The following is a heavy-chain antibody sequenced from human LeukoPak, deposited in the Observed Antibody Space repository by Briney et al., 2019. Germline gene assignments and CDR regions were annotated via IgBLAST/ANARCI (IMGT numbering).Heavy chain of an antibody. CDR1: GFTFSSCG. J-gene: IGHJ6*02. Sequence: GGSLRLSCAASGFTFSSCGMHWVRQAPGKGLEWVAVIWYGGSNKYYADSVKGRFTISRDNSKNTLYLQMNSLRAEDTAVYYCARDRAAAGSLSFYYYGMDVWGQGTTVTVSS. CDR2: IWYGGSNK. D-gene: IGHD6-13*01. V-gene: IGHV3-33*08. CDR3: ARDRAAAGSLSFYYYGMDV.